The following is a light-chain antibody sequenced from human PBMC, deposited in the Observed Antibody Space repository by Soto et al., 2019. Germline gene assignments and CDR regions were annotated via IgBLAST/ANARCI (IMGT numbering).Light chain of an antibody. CDR1: QSVGSY. CDR3: QQRSNWPLT. J-gene: IGKJ4*01. V-gene: IGKV3-11*01. Sequence: EIVLTQSPATLSLSPGERATLSCSASQSVGSYLAWYQQKPGQAPRLLIYSASKWATGIPARFSGSGSGTDFTLTISSLEPEDFAVYYFQQRSNWPLTFGGGTKVEIK. CDR2: SAS.